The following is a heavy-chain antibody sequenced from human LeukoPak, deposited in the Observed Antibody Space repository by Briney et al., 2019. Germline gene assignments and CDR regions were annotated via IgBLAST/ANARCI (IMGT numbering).Heavy chain of an antibody. CDR1: GGSISSGGYS. CDR2: IYHGGDT. V-gene: IGHV4-30-2*01. J-gene: IGHJ4*02. CDR3: ARGTYYFYY. Sequence: SETLSLTCAVSGGSISSGGYSWSWIRQPPGTGLEWIGYIYHGGDTYYNSSLKSRVTISMDRSKNQFSLNLTSVTAADTAVYFCARGTYYFYYWGQGTLVTVSS.